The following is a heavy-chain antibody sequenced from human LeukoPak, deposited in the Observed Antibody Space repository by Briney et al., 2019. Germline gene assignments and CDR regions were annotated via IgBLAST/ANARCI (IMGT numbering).Heavy chain of an antibody. J-gene: IGHJ3*02. CDR3: AKDIVVVTSGSNAFDI. V-gene: IGHV3-23*01. CDR2: ISGSGGST. D-gene: IGHD2-21*02. CDR1: GFTFSSYA. Sequence: GGSLRLSCAASGFTFSSYAMSWVRQAPGKGLEWVSAISGSGGSTYYADSVKGRFTISRDNSKNTLYLQMNSLRAEDTAVYYCAKDIVVVTSGSNAFDIRGQGTTVTVSS.